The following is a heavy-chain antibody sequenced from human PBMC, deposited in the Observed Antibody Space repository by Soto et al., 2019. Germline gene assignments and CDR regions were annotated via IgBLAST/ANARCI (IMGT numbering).Heavy chain of an antibody. Sequence: PSETLSLACAVSGYSISSSNWWGWIRQPPGKGLEWIGYIYYSGSTYYNPSLKSRVTMSVDTSKNQFSLKLSSVTAADTAVYYCARAVVPAAYYFDYWGQGTLVTVSS. CDR3: ARAVVPAAYYFDY. D-gene: IGHD2-2*01. V-gene: IGHV4-28*03. CDR2: IYYSGST. J-gene: IGHJ4*02. CDR1: GYSISSSNW.